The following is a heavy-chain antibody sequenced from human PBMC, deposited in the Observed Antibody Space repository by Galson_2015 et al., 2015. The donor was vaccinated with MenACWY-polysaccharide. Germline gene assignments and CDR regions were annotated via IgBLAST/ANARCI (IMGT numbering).Heavy chain of an antibody. Sequence: SLRLSCAASGFTFSSYATSWVRQAPGKGLEWVSSISGSGGSTHYADSVKGRFTISKDNAKNTLYLQMTSLRADDSAVYYCWVYCSSASCYSGIPSGGQGTLVTVSS. CDR2: ISGSGGST. V-gene: IGHV3-23*01. J-gene: IGHJ4*02. CDR1: GFTFSSYA. D-gene: IGHD2-2*02. CDR3: WVYCSSASCYSGIPS.